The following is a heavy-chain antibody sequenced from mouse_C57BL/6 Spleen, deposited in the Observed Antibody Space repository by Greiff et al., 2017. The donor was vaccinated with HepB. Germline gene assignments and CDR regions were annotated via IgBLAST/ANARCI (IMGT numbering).Heavy chain of an antibody. D-gene: IGHD3-2*02. Sequence: VQVVESGAELMKPGASVKLSCKATGYTFTGYWIEWVKQRPGHGLEWIGEILPGSGSTNYNEKFKGKATFTADTSSNTAYMQLSSLTTEDSAIYYCARKDSSGYWFAYWGQGTLVTVSA. CDR1: GYTFTGYW. J-gene: IGHJ3*01. CDR3: ARKDSSGYWFAY. V-gene: IGHV1-9*01. CDR2: ILPGSGST.